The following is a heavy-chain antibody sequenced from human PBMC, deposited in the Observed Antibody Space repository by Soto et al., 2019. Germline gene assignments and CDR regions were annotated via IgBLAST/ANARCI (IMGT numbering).Heavy chain of an antibody. CDR1: GGTFSSYR. J-gene: IGHJ4*02. Sequence: GASVKVSCKASGGTFSSYRFNWVRQARGQGLEWLGGIVPIYRTADYAQKFQGRVTITADESTRTVYMELSSLKSQDTALYYCARDSGAKLSSSWGQGTLVTV. CDR3: ARDSGAKLSSS. D-gene: IGHD6-13*01. V-gene: IGHV1-69*13. CDR2: IVPIYRTA.